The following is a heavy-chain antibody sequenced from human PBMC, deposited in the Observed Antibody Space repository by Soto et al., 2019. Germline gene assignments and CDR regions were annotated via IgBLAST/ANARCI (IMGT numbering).Heavy chain of an antibody. CDR3: ARDLGPGTVYYYDSSGYPKMDH. Sequence: QVQLVQSGAEVRKPGASVKVSCKASGYTFTNYGISWVRQAPGQGLEWMGWISAYNGNTNYAQKLQGRVSMTTDTSTSTAYIELRSLRSDDTAVYYCARDLGPGTVYYYDSSGYPKMDHWGQGTLVTVSS. V-gene: IGHV1-18*01. CDR1: GYTFTNYG. CDR2: ISAYNGNT. J-gene: IGHJ4*02. D-gene: IGHD3-22*01.